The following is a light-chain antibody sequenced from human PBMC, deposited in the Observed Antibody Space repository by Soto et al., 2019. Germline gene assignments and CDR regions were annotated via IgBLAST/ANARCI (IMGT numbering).Light chain of an antibody. V-gene: IGKV1-39*01. CDR1: QSVTTF. J-gene: IGKJ1*01. CDR3: QQSYSSSWT. CDR2: AAS. Sequence: DIQMTQSPSSLSASVGDRVTITCRASQSVTTFLNWYQQKAGEVPKLLIYAASSLQSGVPSRFSGSGSGTEFTLTITSLQPEDFATYYCQQSYSSSWTF.